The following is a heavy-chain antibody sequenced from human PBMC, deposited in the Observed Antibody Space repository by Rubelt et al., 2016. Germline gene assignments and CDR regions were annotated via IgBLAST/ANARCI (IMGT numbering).Heavy chain of an antibody. Sequence: EVQLVESGGGLVQPGGSLRLSCAASGSSFSTSWMHWVRQVPGKGLVWVSRINSDGSSTTAADSVKGRFTISRDNARNMVFLQMNSLRVEDTAVYYCARNWGFDYWGQGTLVTVSS. CDR1: GSSFSTSW. J-gene: IGHJ4*02. V-gene: IGHV3-74*01. CDR3: ARNWGFDY. CDR2: INSDGSST. D-gene: IGHD7-27*01.